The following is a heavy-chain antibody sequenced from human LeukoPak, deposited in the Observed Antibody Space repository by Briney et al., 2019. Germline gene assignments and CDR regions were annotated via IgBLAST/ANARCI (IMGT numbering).Heavy chain of an antibody. D-gene: IGHD4-11*01. J-gene: IGHJ4*02. Sequence: PGGSLRLSCAASGFTFSSYSMNWVRQAPGKGLEWVSYISSSSSTIYYADSVKGRFTISRDNAKNSLFLQMNSLRAEGTAVYYCTRDKDYSDFDYWGQGTLVTVSS. CDR2: ISSSSSTI. CDR3: TRDKDYSDFDY. CDR1: GFTFSSYS. V-gene: IGHV3-48*04.